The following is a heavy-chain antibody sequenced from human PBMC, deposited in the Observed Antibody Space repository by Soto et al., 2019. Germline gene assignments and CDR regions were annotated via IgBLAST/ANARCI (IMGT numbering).Heavy chain of an antibody. Sequence: VGSLRLSCAASGFSFSNYEMNWVRQAPGKGLEWVSFISTTSTTYYADSVKGRFTFSRDNAKNSLFLQMNSLRAEDTAVYYCARGYSIGYGFDYWGQGTLVTVSS. CDR1: GFSFSNYE. CDR2: ISTTSTT. V-gene: IGHV3-48*03. CDR3: ARGYSIGYGFDY. D-gene: IGHD5-18*01. J-gene: IGHJ4*02.